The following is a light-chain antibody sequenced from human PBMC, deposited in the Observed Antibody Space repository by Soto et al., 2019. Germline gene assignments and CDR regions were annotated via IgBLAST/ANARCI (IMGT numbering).Light chain of an antibody. V-gene: IGKV1-17*01. CDR2: KAS. CDR1: QDITND. CDR3: LQHHSYPWT. Sequence: DIQMTQSPSSLSASVGDRVTVTCRASQDITNDLTWYQQKPGQPPKRLIYKASSLQSGVPSRFSGSGSGAEFVLTISSLQPEDFATYYCLQHHSYPWTFGQGTKVEV. J-gene: IGKJ1*01.